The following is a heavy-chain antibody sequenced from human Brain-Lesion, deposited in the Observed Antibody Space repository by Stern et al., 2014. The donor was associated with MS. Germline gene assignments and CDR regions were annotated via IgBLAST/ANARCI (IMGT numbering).Heavy chain of an antibody. D-gene: IGHD2-8*02. CDR1: GDSISSYTHY. Sequence: QLQLQESGPGLVKPSETLSLTCAVSGDSISSYTHYWAWIRQPPGKGLEWIGSVYYSGATYYNPSLKSPVTISVDKSKNHFSLGLNSVTAADTAVYYCAKHACTGAACPFDLWGQGTLVTVSS. V-gene: IGHV4-39*01. J-gene: IGHJ4*02. CDR2: VYYSGAT. CDR3: AKHACTGAACPFDL.